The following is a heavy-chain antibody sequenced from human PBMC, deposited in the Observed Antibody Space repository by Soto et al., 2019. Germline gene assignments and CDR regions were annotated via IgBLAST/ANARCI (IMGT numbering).Heavy chain of an antibody. Sequence: SETLSLTCTVSGGSISTYYWSWIRQPPGKGLEWFGYIYYSGSTNYNPSLKSRVTISVDTFKNQFSLKLSSVTAADTAVYYCARIGGWHDSIGYYWGFDAFDIWGQGTMVTVSS. V-gene: IGHV4-59*01. CDR3: ARIGGWHDSIGYYWGFDAFDI. CDR1: GGSISTYY. D-gene: IGHD3-22*01. J-gene: IGHJ3*02. CDR2: IYYSGST.